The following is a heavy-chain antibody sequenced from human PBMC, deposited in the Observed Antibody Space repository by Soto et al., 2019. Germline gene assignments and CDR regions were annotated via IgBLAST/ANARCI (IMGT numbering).Heavy chain of an antibody. Sequence: QVQLQESGPGLVKPSETLSLTCTVSGGSISSYYWSWIRQPPGKGLEWIGYIYYSGSTNYNPSLQSRVTISVDKSKNQFSLKLSSLTAADKDVYYCARDFGIVGARGVVGMDVWGQGTTVTAAS. V-gene: IGHV4-59*01. CDR3: ARDFGIVGARGVVGMDV. CDR2: IYYSGST. D-gene: IGHD1-26*01. CDR1: GGSISSYY. J-gene: IGHJ6*02.